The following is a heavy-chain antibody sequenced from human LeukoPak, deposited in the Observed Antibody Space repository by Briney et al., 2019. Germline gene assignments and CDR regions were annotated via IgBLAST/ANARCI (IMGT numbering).Heavy chain of an antibody. CDR1: GFTFSDYY. D-gene: IGHD6-13*01. Sequence: GGSLRLSCAASGFTFSDYYMSWIRQAPGKGLEWVSSISSSSSYTNYADSVKGRFTISRDNAKNSLYLQMNSVRAEDRAVYYCARVMTYSSSWYYFDYWGQGTLVTVSS. J-gene: IGHJ4*02. V-gene: IGHV3-11*06. CDR3: ARVMTYSSSWYYFDY. CDR2: ISSSSSYT.